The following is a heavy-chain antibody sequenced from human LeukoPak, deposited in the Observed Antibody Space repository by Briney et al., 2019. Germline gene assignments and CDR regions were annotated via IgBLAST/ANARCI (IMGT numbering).Heavy chain of an antibody. V-gene: IGHV4-39*07. Sequence: KPSETLSLTCTVSGGSISSSSYYWGWIRQPPGKGLEWIGSIYYSGSTYYNPSLKSRVTISVEKSKNQSSLKLSSVTAADTAVYYCARGGLLTVTAFDYWGQGTLVTVSS. CDR1: GGSISSSSYY. CDR2: IYYSGST. D-gene: IGHD4-17*01. CDR3: ARGGLLTVTAFDY. J-gene: IGHJ4*02.